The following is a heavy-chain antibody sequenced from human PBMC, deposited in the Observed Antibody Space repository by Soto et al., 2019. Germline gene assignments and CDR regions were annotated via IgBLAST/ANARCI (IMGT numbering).Heavy chain of an antibody. CDR2: IYYSGST. CDR3: ARDLGLFGSGSYKYYGMDV. CDR1: GGSISSGGYY. Sequence: TSETLSLTCTVSGGSISSGGYYWSWIRQHPGKGLEWIGYIYYSGSTYYNPSLKSRVTISVDTSKNQFSLKLSSVTAADTAVYYCARDLGLFGSGSYKYYGMDVWGQGTTVTVSS. J-gene: IGHJ6*02. V-gene: IGHV4-31*03. D-gene: IGHD3-10*01.